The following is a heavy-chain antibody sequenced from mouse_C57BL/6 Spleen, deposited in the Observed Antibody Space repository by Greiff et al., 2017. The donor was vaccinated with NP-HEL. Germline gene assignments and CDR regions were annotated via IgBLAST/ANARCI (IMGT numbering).Heavy chain of an antibody. V-gene: IGHV1-15*01. Sequence: QVQLQQSGAELVRPGASVTLSCKASGYTFTDYEMHWVKQTPVHGLEWIGAIDPETGGTAYNQKFKGKAILTADKSSSTAYMELRSLTSEDSAVYYGTRSSLYGSSYVGYAMDYWGQGTSVTVSS. J-gene: IGHJ4*01. D-gene: IGHD1-1*01. CDR1: GYTFTDYE. CDR2: IDPETGGT. CDR3: TRSSLYGSSYVGYAMDY.